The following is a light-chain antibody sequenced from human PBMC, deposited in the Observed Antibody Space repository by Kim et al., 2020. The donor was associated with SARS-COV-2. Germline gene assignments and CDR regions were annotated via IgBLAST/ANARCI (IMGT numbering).Light chain of an antibody. CDR2: AAS. V-gene: IGKV1-39*01. Sequence: ASVGDRVTIACRASQSISSYLNWYQQKPGKAPKLLIYAASSLQSGVPSRFSGSGSGTDFTLTISSLQPEDFATYYCQQSYSTPITFGQGTRLEIK. CDR1: QSISSY. J-gene: IGKJ5*01. CDR3: QQSYSTPIT.